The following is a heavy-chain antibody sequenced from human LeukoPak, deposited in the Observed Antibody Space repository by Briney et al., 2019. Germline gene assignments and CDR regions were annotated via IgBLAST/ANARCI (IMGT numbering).Heavy chain of an antibody. CDR1: GYTFTGYY. CDR3: ARGPLAVDDY. V-gene: IGHV1-2*02. CDR2: INPNSGGT. J-gene: IGHJ4*02. Sequence: GASVKVSCKASGYTFTGYYMHWVRQAPGQGLEWMGWINPNSGGTNYAQKFQGRVTMTRDTSISTAYMELSSLKSEDTAVYYCARGPLAVDDYWGQGALVTVSS. D-gene: IGHD6-19*01.